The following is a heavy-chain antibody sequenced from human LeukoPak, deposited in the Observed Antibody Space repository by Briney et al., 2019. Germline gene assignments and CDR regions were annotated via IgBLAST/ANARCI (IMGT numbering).Heavy chain of an antibody. D-gene: IGHD3-22*01. Sequence: GGSLRLSCAASGFTFSSYWMSWVRQAPGKGLEWVSNIKQDGSRTYYVDSVKGRFTISRDNAKNSLYLQMNSLRAEDTAVYYCARGSPYYYDSSPFDPWGQGTLVSVSS. CDR2: IKQDGSRT. CDR3: ARGSPYYYDSSPFDP. V-gene: IGHV3-7*01. J-gene: IGHJ5*02. CDR1: GFTFSSYW.